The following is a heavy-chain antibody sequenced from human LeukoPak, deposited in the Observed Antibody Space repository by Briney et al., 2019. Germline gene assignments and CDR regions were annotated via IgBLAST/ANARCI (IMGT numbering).Heavy chain of an antibody. CDR2: INSDGSTT. D-gene: IGHD3-10*01. J-gene: IGHJ4*02. Sequence: GGSLRLSCGASGFTFSSYWMHLVRQAPGKGLVWISRINSDGSTTSYADSVKGRFTIPRDNAKNTLYLQMNSLRAEDTAVYYCARGNYYGQDYWGQGTLVTVSS. CDR1: GFTFSSYW. CDR3: ARGNYYGQDY. V-gene: IGHV3-74*01.